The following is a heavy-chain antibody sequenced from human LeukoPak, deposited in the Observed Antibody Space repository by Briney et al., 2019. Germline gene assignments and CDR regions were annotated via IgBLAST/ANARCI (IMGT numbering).Heavy chain of an antibody. CDR1: GFTFSTSS. J-gene: IGHJ5*02. D-gene: IGHD6-13*01. CDR2: ISGSGTYI. V-gene: IGHV3-21*01. Sequence: GGSLRLSCAAFGFTFSTSSMNWVGEAPGRGVEWVSFISGSGTYIWYVDSVKGQFTSSRDNAENSLYLQMNSLRAEDTAVYYCARGMVGSSWMYNWFDPWGQGTLVTVS. CDR3: ARGMVGSSWMYNWFDP.